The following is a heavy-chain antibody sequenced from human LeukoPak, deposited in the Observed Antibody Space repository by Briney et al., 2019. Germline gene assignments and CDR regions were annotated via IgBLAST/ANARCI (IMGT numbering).Heavy chain of an antibody. CDR1: GGSFSGYY. J-gene: IGHJ4*02. CDR3: AGHSRGYSYGYFLDGLDY. D-gene: IGHD5-18*01. CDR2: INHSGST. V-gene: IGHV4-34*01. Sequence: SETLSLTCAVYGGSFSGYYWSWIRQPPGKGLEWIGEINHSGSTNYNPSLKSRVTISVDTSKNQFSLKLSSETAADTAVHYCAGHSRGYSYGYFLDGLDYWGQGTLVTVSS.